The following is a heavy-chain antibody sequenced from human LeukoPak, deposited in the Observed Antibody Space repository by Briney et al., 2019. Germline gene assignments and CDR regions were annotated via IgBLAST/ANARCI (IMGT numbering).Heavy chain of an antibody. CDR2: VYYNGKT. J-gene: IGHJ4*02. D-gene: IGHD1-26*01. CDR3: GRSTSGRYFWADK. Sequence: KPSETLSLTCTVSGDSITSTTYYWGWIRQSPGKGLEWIGSVYYNGKTYYNPSLKSRATISVDTSKSQFSLKLTSVTAADTAVYYCGRSTSGRYFWADKWGQGTLVTVSS. CDR1: GDSITSTTYY. V-gene: IGHV4-39*01.